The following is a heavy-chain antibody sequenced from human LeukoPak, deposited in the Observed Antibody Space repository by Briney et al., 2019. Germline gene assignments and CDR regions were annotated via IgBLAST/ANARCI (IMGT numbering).Heavy chain of an antibody. CDR2: IIPIFGTA. CDR1: VGTFSSYA. CDR3: ARVGLYCTNGVCYRGTRAFDI. D-gene: IGHD2-8*01. V-gene: IGHV1-69*13. Sequence: SVKVSCKASVGTFSSYAIIWVRQAPGQGLEWLGGIIPIFGTANYAQKSQARVTITADESTRTAYMELSSLRSEDTAVYYCARVGLYCTNGVCYRGTRAFDIWGQGTMVTVSS. J-gene: IGHJ3*02.